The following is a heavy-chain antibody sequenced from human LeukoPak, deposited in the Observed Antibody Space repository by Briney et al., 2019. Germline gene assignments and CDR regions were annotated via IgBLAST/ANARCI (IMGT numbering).Heavy chain of an antibody. J-gene: IGHJ6*03. CDR3: ARVDVFGVVSSDYYYYYMDA. V-gene: IGHV4-61*02. CDR2: IYTSGST. Sequence: PSQTLSLTCTVSGGSISSGGYYWSWIRQPAGKGLEWIRRIYTSGSTNYNPSLKSRVTMSVDTSKNQFSLKLSYVTAADTAVYYCARVDVFGVVSSDYYYYYMDAWGKGTTVTVSS. D-gene: IGHD3-3*01. CDR1: GGSISSGGYY.